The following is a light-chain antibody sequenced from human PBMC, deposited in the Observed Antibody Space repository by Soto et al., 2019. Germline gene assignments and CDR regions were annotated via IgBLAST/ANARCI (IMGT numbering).Light chain of an antibody. CDR2: AAS. V-gene: IGKV1-39*01. CDR1: RSSNNY. Sequence: DIQMTQSPSSLSASVGDRVTIPCRASRSSNNYLNWYQQKPGKAPNLLIYAASTLQSGVPSRFSGSGAGTDFTLTISSLQPEDVATYYCPQSYSTPYTFGQGTKLQIK. CDR3: PQSYSTPYT. J-gene: IGKJ2*01.